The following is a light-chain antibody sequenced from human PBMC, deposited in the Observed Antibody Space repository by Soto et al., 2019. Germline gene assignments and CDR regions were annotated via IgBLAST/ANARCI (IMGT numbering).Light chain of an antibody. CDR3: SSYAGSSNV. J-gene: IGLJ1*01. Sequence: QSVVAKRPTISRAPGATPLISCSWTSSNIRAPYGVNWYRQLSGAAPKHLVHEVNTPRSGVPDRFSGAKSGNTAGLTASXXQAEDEADYSCSSYAGSSNVFGTGTKVTV. CDR1: SSNIRAPYG. V-gene: IGLV1-40*01. CDR2: EVN.